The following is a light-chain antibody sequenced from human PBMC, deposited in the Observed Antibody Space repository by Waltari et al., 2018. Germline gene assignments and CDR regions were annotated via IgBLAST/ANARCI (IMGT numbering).Light chain of an antibody. CDR3: QQYDSSRT. J-gene: IGKJ1*01. CDR1: QSISTW. Sequence: DTQMTQAPSTLSASVGARVTITCRASQSISTWLAWYQQKPGKAPKLLIYKASSLESGVPSRFSGSGSGTEFTLTISSLQPDDFATYYCQQYDSSRTFGQGTKVEIK. V-gene: IGKV1-5*03. CDR2: KAS.